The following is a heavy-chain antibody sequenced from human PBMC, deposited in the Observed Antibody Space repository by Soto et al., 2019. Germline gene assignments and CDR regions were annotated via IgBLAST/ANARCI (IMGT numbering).Heavy chain of an antibody. D-gene: IGHD5-12*01. V-gene: IGHV1-69*14. CDR2: IIPIFGSA. CDR3: AREAGYNFGPFDY. CDR1: GCTFGSYG. J-gene: IGHJ4*02. Sequence: QVQLVQSGAEVKKPGSSVKVSCKASGCTFGSYGLSWVRQAPGQGLEWMGGIIPIFGSANYAQKFQGRVTITADISTSTAYMELSSLRSEDTAVYSCAREAGYNFGPFDYWGQGALVTVSS.